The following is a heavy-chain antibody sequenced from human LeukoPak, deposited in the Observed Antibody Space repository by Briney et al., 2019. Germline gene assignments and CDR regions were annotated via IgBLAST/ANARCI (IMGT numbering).Heavy chain of an antibody. Sequence: GGSLRLSCAASGFTFSSYSMNWVRQAPGKGLEWVSYISSSSSTIYYADSVKGRFTISRDNAKNSLYLQMNSLRAEDTAVYYCAKDGYSSSWPSHFDYWGQGTLVTVSS. CDR3: AKDGYSSSWPSHFDY. CDR1: GFTFSSYS. V-gene: IGHV3-48*04. J-gene: IGHJ4*02. D-gene: IGHD6-13*01. CDR2: ISSSSSTI.